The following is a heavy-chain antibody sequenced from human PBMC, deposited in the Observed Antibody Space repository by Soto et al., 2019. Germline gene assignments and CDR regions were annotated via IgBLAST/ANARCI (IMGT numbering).Heavy chain of an antibody. V-gene: IGHV1-18*01. Sequence: ASVVSCKASGYTFTSYGISWVRQAPGQGLEWMGWISAYNGNTNYAQKLQGRVTMTTDTSTSTAYMELRSLRSDDTAVYYCARVYPPYYMDVWGKGTTVTVSS. CDR3: ARVYPPYYMDV. CDR1: GYTFTSYG. CDR2: ISAYNGNT. J-gene: IGHJ6*03.